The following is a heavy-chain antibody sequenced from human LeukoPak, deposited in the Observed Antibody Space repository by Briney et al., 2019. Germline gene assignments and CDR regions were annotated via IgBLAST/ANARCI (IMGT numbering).Heavy chain of an antibody. J-gene: IGHJ6*02. V-gene: IGHV1-24*01. CDR2: FDPEVGET. Sequence: GAPVKVSCKVSGYTLTELSMHWVRQAPGKGLKWMGGFDPEVGETIYAQKFQGRVTMTEDTSTDTAYMELSSLRSEDTAVYYCATHLRYFDWQSPPDGMDVWGQGTTVTVSS. CDR3: ATHLRYFDWQSPPDGMDV. D-gene: IGHD3-9*01. CDR1: GYTLTELS.